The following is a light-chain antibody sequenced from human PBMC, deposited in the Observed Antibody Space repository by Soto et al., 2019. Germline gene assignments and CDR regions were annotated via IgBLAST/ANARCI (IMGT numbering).Light chain of an antibody. CDR1: SSNIGNNF. Sequence: SVLTQPPSLSAAPGQKVTISCSGSSSNIGNNFVSWFQQLPRTAPKLLIYDNNKRPSGIPDRFSGSKSATSATLGITGLQTGDEADYYCGTWDSSLSVYVFGTGTKVTVL. CDR2: DNN. J-gene: IGLJ1*01. V-gene: IGLV1-51*01. CDR3: GTWDSSLSVYV.